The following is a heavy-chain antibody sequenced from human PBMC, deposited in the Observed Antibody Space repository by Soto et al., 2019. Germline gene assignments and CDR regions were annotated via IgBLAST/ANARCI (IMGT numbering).Heavy chain of an antibody. D-gene: IGHD3-22*01. V-gene: IGHV3-23*01. CDR1: GFTFSSYA. J-gene: IGHJ4*02. Sequence: GGSLRLSCAASGFTFSSYAMSWVRQAPGKGLEWVSAISGSGGSTYYADSVKGRFTISRDNSKNTLYLQMNSLRAEDTAVYYCASAWAYYYDSSGVKDFDYWGQGTLVTVSS. CDR3: ASAWAYYYDSSGVKDFDY. CDR2: ISGSGGST.